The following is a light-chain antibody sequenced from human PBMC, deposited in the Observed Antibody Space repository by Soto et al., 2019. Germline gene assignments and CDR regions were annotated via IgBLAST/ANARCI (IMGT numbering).Light chain of an antibody. CDR1: SSDVGRYTY. CDR2: DVY. J-gene: IGLJ1*01. Sequence: SVLNEPAAVSGSRGRSMTISCVGTSSDVGRYTYVSWYQQYPGKAPKLIIYDVYNRPSGVSNRFSGSKSGNTASLTISGLQAEDEADYYCTSYTSASTPYVCGSGTKVTVL. V-gene: IGLV2-14*01. CDR3: TSYTSASTPYV.